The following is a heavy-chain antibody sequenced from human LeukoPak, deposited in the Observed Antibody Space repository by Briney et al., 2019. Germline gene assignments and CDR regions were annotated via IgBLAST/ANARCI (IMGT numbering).Heavy chain of an antibody. V-gene: IGHV1-8*01. Sequence: ASVKVSCKASGYTFTSYDINWVRQATGQGLEWMGWMNPNSGNTGYAQKFQGRVTMTRNTSISTAYMELSSLRSEDTAVYYCARGESKQWLVEGGSDYWGQGTLVTVSS. CDR1: GYTFTSYD. CDR2: MNPNSGNT. J-gene: IGHJ4*02. CDR3: ARGESKQWLVEGGSDY. D-gene: IGHD6-19*01.